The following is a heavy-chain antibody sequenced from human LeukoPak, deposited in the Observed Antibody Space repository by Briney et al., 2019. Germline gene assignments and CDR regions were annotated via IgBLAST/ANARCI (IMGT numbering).Heavy chain of an antibody. D-gene: IGHD4-11*01. V-gene: IGHV3-53*01. CDR2: IYSDGTT. CDR1: GFIVGNNY. CDR3: ARGSAYSDSFKVDY. Sequence: PGGSLRLSCAASGFIVGNNYMNWVRQAPGRGLEWVSVIYSDGTTFYTDSVKGRFTISRDNSKNTVYLQMNSLRADDTAVYFCARGSAYSDSFKVDYWGQGTLVTVSS. J-gene: IGHJ4*02.